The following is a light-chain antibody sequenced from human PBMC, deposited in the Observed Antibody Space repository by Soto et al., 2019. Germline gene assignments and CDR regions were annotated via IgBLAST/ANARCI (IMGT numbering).Light chain of an antibody. CDR2: DAS. CDR3: QQYNSYPYT. CDR1: QSISSW. V-gene: IGKV1-5*01. Sequence: DIQMTQSPSTLSASVGDRVTITCRASQSISSWLAWYQQKPGKAPKLLIYDASSLESGVPSRFSGSGSGTEFTLTISSLQPEDFAAYYCQQYNSYPYTFGPRTKLEIK. J-gene: IGKJ2*01.